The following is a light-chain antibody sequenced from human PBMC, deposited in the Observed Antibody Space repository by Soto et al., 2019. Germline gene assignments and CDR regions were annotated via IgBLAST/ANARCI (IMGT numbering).Light chain of an antibody. V-gene: IGKV3-20*01. CDR2: GAS. CDR1: QSVSSNF. J-gene: IGKJ1*01. CDR3: QQYMSSPPT. Sequence: EIVLTQSPGTLSLSPGERATLSCRASQSVSSNFLAWYQQKPGQAPRLLIYGASSRATGIPDRFSGSGSGTDFTLTISRLEPEDFSVYYVQQYMSSPPTFGQGFKVEIK.